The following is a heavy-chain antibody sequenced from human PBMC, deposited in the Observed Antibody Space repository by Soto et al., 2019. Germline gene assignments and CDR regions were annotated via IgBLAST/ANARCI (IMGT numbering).Heavy chain of an antibody. J-gene: IGHJ5*02. CDR2: INRDANDI. D-gene: IGHD3-10*02. V-gene: IGHV3-74*01. CDR1: RGAFGDYW. CDR3: ARDVPNTWFDA. Sequence: EVQLVESGGGLVQPGGSLRLSCEASRGAFGDYWMHWVRQAPGKGLVWVSRINRDANDIIYADSVKGRFTASRDNAKNMVFLPINTLRVEDTAVYYCARDVPNTWFDAWGQGTLVTVSS.